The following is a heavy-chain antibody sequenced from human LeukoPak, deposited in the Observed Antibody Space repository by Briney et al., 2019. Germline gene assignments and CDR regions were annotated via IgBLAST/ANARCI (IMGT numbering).Heavy chain of an antibody. CDR1: GFTVSSNY. CDR3: ARGEYQLPQGN. V-gene: IGHV3-66*02. D-gene: IGHD2-2*01. J-gene: IGHJ4*02. Sequence: WGSLRLSCAASGFTVSSNYMSWVRQAPGKGLEWVSVIYSGGSTYYADSVKGRFTISRDNSNNTLYLQMNSLRAEDTAVYYCARGEYQLPQGNWGQGTLVTVSS. CDR2: IYSGGST.